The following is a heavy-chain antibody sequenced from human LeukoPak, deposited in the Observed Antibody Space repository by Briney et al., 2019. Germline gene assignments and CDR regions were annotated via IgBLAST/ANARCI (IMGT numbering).Heavy chain of an antibody. CDR3: ARAAGFDFWSGWAYYYMDV. Sequence: ASVKVSCKASGYTFTSYGISWVRQAPGQGLEWMGWISAYNGNTNYAQKLQGRVTMTTDTSTSTAYMELRSLRSDDTAVYYCARAAGFDFWSGWAYYYMDVWGKGPTVTVSS. CDR2: ISAYNGNT. CDR1: GYTFTSYG. J-gene: IGHJ6*03. V-gene: IGHV1-18*01. D-gene: IGHD3-3*01.